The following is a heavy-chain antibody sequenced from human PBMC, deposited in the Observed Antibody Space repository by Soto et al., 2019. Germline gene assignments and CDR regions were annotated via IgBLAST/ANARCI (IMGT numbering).Heavy chain of an antibody. CDR3: AREARVYSSSWSPLAY. CDR2: IYYSGST. V-gene: IGHV4-31*03. CDR1: GGSISSGGYY. Sequence: SETLSLTCTVSGGSISSGGYYWSWIRQHPGKGLEWIGYIYYSGSTYYNPSLKSRVTISVDTSKNQFSLKLSSVTAADTAVYYCAREARVYSSSWSPLAYWGQGTLVTVSS. J-gene: IGHJ4*02. D-gene: IGHD6-13*01.